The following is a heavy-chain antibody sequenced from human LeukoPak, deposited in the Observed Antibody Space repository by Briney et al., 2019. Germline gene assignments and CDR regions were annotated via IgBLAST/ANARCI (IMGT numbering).Heavy chain of an antibody. D-gene: IGHD3-9*01. CDR2: ISGRSDNT. V-gene: IGHV3-23*01. Sequence: AGSLRLSCAASGCIFSNYAMYWVRQAPGKGLEWVSAISGRSDNTYYADSVKGRFTLSRDSSKNTLYLQMNSLRADDTAVYYCAKWGDYDVLTGYYVSDFWGQGTLVTVSS. CDR1: GCIFSNYA. J-gene: IGHJ4*02. CDR3: AKWGDYDVLTGYYVSDF.